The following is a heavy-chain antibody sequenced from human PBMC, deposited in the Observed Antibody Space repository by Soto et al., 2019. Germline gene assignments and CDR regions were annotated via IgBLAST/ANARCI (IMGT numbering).Heavy chain of an antibody. Sequence: SETLSLTCAVSGGSISSGGYSWSWIRQPPGKGLEWIGYIYHSGSTCYNPSLKSRVTISVDRSKNQFSLKLSSVTAADTAVYYCARDPHGDYGMDVWGQGTTVTVSS. D-gene: IGHD4-17*01. CDR3: ARDPHGDYGMDV. J-gene: IGHJ6*02. CDR2: IYHSGST. CDR1: GGSISSGGYS. V-gene: IGHV4-30-2*01.